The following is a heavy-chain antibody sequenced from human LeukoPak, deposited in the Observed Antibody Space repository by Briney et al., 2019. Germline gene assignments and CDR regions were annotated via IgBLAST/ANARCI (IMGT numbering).Heavy chain of an antibody. Sequence: GGSLRLSCAASGFTLSSYEMHSVRQAPGKGLEWVSYISESGRDKYYADSVRGRFTISRDNAKNLLYLQMNSLRADDTAVYYCARDESSTRYNWFDPWGQGTLVTVSS. CDR3: ARDESSTRYNWFDP. J-gene: IGHJ5*02. CDR2: ISESGRDK. CDR1: GFTLSSYE. D-gene: IGHD2-2*01. V-gene: IGHV3-48*03.